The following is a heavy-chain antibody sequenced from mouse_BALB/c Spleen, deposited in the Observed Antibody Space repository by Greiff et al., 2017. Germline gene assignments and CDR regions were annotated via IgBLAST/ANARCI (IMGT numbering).Heavy chain of an antibody. D-gene: IGHD1-1*01. J-gene: IGHJ2*01. Sequence: VQLQQSGAELVRSGASVKLSCTASGFNIKDYYMPWVKQRPEQGLEWIGWIDPENGDTEYAPKFQGKATMTADTSSNTAYLQLISLTSEDTAVYYCARWYYGFRYWGQGTTLTVSS. CDR2: IDPENGDT. CDR3: ARWYYGFRY. V-gene: IGHV14-4*02. CDR1: GFNIKDYY.